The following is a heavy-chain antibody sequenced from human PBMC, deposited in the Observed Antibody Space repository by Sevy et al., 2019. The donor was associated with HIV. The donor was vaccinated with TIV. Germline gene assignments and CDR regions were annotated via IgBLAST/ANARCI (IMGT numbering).Heavy chain of an antibody. CDR2: ISSGSSYI. J-gene: IGHJ4*02. CDR1: GFTFSTYT. V-gene: IGHV3-21*01. Sequence: GGSLRLSCAASGFTFSTYTMNWVRQAPGKGLEWVSSISSGSSYIYYADSVKGRFTISRDNAKNSLYLQMKSLRAEDTAIYYCARDGGCTSTSCLLYFDYWGQGTPVTVSS. CDR3: ARDGGCTSTSCLLYFDY. D-gene: IGHD2-2*01.